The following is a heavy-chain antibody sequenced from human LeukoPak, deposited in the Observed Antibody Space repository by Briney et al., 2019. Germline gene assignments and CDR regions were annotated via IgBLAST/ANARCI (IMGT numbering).Heavy chain of an antibody. D-gene: IGHD6-13*01. Sequence: GGSLRLSCAASGFTFSSYGMHWVRQAPGKGLEWVAFIRYDGSNKYYADSVKGRFTISRDNSKNTLYLQMNSLRAEDTAVYYCARTGIAAAPIDYWGQGTLVTVSS. CDR2: IRYDGSNK. J-gene: IGHJ4*02. CDR1: GFTFSSYG. CDR3: ARTGIAAAPIDY. V-gene: IGHV3-30*02.